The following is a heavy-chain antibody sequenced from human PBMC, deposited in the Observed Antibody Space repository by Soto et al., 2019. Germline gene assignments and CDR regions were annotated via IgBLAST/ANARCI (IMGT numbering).Heavy chain of an antibody. CDR3: ARAAYCTNGVCSGWFDP. J-gene: IGHJ5*02. V-gene: IGHV4-30-4*01. CDR1: GGSISSGDYY. D-gene: IGHD2-8*01. Sequence: PSETLSLTCTVSGGSISSGDYYWSWIRQPPGKGLEWIGYIYYSGSTYYNPSLKSRVTISVDTSKSQFSLKLSSVTAADTAVYYCARAAYCTNGVCSGWFDPWGQGTLVTVSS. CDR2: IYYSGST.